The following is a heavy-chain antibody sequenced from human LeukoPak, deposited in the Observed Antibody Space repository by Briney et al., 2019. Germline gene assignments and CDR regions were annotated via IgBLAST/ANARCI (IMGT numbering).Heavy chain of an antibody. CDR1: GFTFSSYA. D-gene: IGHD3-10*01. CDR3: AKILAGDLAFDI. V-gene: IGHV3-23*01. Sequence: GGSLRLSCAASGFTFSSYAMSWVRQAPGKGLEWVSAISGGGGSTYYADSVKCRFTISRENSKNTLYLQMNSLRAEDTAVYYCAKILAGDLAFDIWGQGTMVPVSS. CDR2: ISGGGGST. J-gene: IGHJ3*02.